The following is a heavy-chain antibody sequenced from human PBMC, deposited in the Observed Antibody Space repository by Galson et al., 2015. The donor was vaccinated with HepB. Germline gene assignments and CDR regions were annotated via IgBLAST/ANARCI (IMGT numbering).Heavy chain of an antibody. D-gene: IGHD2/OR15-2a*01. CDR2: IDIINTTT. J-gene: IGHJ3*02. CDR3: AREVSGTFHAFDI. V-gene: IGHV3-48*02. CDR1: GFTFSNYR. Sequence: SMRLSCAASGFTFSNYRLHWVRQAPGMGLEWVSYIDIINTTTQYADSVKGRFTISRDNAKNSPFLQMNILRDEDTAVYYCAREVSGTFHAFDIWGQGTMVTVSS.